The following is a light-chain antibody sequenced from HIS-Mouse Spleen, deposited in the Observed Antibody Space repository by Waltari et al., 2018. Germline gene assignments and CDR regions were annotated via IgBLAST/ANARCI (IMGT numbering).Light chain of an antibody. CDR3: YSTDSSGNHRV. J-gene: IGLJ2*01. Sequence: SYELTQPPSVSVSPGQTARITCSGDALPKKYAYWYQQKSGQAPVLVIYEDSKRPSGIPDRFSGSSSWTMATLTISGAQVEDEADYYCYSTDSSGNHRVFGGGTKLTVL. CDR1: ALPKKY. V-gene: IGLV3-10*01. CDR2: EDS.